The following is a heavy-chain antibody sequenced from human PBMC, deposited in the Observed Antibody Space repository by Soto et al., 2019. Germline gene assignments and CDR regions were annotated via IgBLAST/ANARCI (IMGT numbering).Heavy chain of an antibody. CDR1: GFTFTSSA. J-gene: IGHJ6*03. D-gene: IGHD3-10*01. CDR2: IVVGSGNT. CDR3: AAARITMVRGGFYYYMDV. V-gene: IGHV1-58*02. Sequence: SVKVSCKASGFTFTSSAMQWVRQARGQRLEWIGWIVVGSGNTNYAQKFQERVTITRGMSTSTAYMELSSLRSEDTAVYYCAAARITMVRGGFYYYMDVWGKGTTVTVSS.